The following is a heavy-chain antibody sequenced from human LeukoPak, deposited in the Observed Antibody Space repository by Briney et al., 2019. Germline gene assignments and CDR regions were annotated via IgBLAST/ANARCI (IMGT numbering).Heavy chain of an antibody. CDR1: GFTVRSNH. D-gene: IGHD1-1*01. J-gene: IGHJ6*02. CDR3: ARGGENWNYYDYGMDV. Sequence: GGSLRLSCAASGFTVRSNHMSWVRQAPGKGLEWVSIIYSGGSTYYADSVKGRFTISRDNSKNTLYPQMNSLRAEETGVYYCARGGENWNYYDYGMDVWGQGTAVTVSS. V-gene: IGHV3-66*01. CDR2: IYSGGST.